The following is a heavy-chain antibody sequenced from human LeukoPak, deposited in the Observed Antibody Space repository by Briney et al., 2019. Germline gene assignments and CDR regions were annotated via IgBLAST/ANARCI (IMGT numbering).Heavy chain of an antibody. CDR3: VRDRAAAGGWLDP. Sequence: PSETLSLTCTVSGGSISTYFWNWIRQPPGKALEWIGYVYYKGNTNYNPSLKSRLTISVDTSKNQFSLKLTSVTAADTAVYYCVRDRAAAGGWLDPWGQGALVTVSS. CDR1: GGSISTYF. V-gene: IGHV4-59*01. J-gene: IGHJ5*02. D-gene: IGHD6-13*01. CDR2: VYYKGNT.